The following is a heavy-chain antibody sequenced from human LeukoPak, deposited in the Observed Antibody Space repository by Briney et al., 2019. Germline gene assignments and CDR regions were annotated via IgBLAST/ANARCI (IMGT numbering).Heavy chain of an antibody. CDR1: GFTFSSYG. Sequence: PGGSLRLSCAASGFTFSSYGMHWVRQAPGKGLEWVAVIWYDGSNKYYADSVKGRFTISRDSSKNTLYLQMNSLRAEDTAVYYCAREHPYSSSWNIYYYYGMDVWGQGTTVTVSS. D-gene: IGHD6-13*01. V-gene: IGHV3-30*19. CDR2: IWYDGSNK. CDR3: AREHPYSSSWNIYYYYGMDV. J-gene: IGHJ6*02.